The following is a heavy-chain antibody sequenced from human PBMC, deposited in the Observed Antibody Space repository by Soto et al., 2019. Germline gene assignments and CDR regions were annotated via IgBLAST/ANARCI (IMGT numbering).Heavy chain of an antibody. CDR2: ISGSGGST. V-gene: IGHV3-23*01. D-gene: IGHD4-17*01. Sequence: GSLRRSCAASGFTFSSYAMSCVRQAPGKGLEWFSAISGSGGSTYYADSVKGRFTISRDNSKNTMYLQMNSLRAEDTAVYYCAKDKTTRGGAFDIWAQGTMVTLSS. CDR3: AKDKTTRGGAFDI. J-gene: IGHJ3*02. CDR1: GFTFSSYA.